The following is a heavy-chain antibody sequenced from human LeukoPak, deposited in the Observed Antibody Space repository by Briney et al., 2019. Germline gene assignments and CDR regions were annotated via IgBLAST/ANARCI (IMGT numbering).Heavy chain of an antibody. V-gene: IGHV3-66*01. CDR2: IYRGGTT. Sequence: GGSLRHSCAASGFTVSSNYMSWGRQALGEGREWGSVIYRGGTTYYADCMKGRFTISRNNSNNTLYLQINSLRAEDTAVYYCARAHGQGYGMDVWGQGTTVTVSS. CDR1: GFTVSSNY. J-gene: IGHJ6*02. CDR3: ARAHGQGYGMDV.